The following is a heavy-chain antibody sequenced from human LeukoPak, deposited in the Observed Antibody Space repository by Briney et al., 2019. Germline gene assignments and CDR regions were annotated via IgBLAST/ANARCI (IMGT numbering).Heavy chain of an antibody. V-gene: IGHV3-23*01. D-gene: IGHD3-22*01. CDR1: GFTFNNYA. Sequence: PGGSLRLSCAASGFTFNNYAMTWVRQAPGKGLEWVSTIIGSGGSTDYADSVKGRLTISRDNSKNTLYLQMDSLRAEDTAIYYCAKGSSGGRPYYFDYWGQGTLVTVSS. CDR2: IIGSGGST. CDR3: AKGSSGGRPYYFDY. J-gene: IGHJ4*02.